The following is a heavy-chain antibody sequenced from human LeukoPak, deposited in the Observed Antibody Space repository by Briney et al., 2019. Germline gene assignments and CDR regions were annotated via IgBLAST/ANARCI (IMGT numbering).Heavy chain of an antibody. CDR2: ISSSSSYI. V-gene: IGHV3-21*01. Sequence: PGGSLRLSCAASGFTFSSYSMNWVRQAPGKGLEWVSSISSSSSYIYYADSVKGRFTISRDNAKNSLYLQMNSLSAEDTAVYYCARDSGFSGTQRGEYWGQGTLVTVSS. J-gene: IGHJ4*02. D-gene: IGHD3/OR15-3a*01. CDR1: GFTFSSYS. CDR3: ARDSGFSGTQRGEY.